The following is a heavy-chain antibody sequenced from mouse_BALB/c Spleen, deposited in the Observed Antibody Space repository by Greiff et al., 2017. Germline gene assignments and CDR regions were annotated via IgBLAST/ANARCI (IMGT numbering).Heavy chain of an antibody. CDR1: GFNFKDSY. Sequence: EVQLQESGAELVKPGASVKLSCTASGFNFKDSYMHWVKQRPEQGLEWIGRIDPANGNTKYDPKFQGKATITADTSSNAAYLQLSSLTSEDTAVYYCARSRDWYFDYWGQGTTLTVSS. J-gene: IGHJ2*01. D-gene: IGHD3-3*01. CDR3: ARSRDWYFDY. CDR2: IDPANGNT. V-gene: IGHV14-3*02.